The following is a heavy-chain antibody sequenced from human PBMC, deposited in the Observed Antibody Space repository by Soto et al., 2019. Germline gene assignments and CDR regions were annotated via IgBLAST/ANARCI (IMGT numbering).Heavy chain of an antibody. V-gene: IGHV4-59*01. CDR2: IYYSGST. CDR1: GGSISRYY. J-gene: IGHJ5*02. CDR3: ARARIAARARGRFAP. Sequence: SEALSLTCTGSGGSISRYYWSGSRQPPGKGLEWIGYIYYSGSTNYNPSLKSRVTISVDTSKNQFSLKLSSVTAADTAVYYCARARIAARARGRFAPSGQGT. D-gene: IGHD6-6*01.